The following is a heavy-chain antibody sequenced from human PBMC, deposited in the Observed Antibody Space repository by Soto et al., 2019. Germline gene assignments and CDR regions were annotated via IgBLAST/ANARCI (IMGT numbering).Heavy chain of an antibody. CDR3: ARARQRDTGRGLDV. CDR1: GDSINNYF. D-gene: IGHD5-18*01. V-gene: IGHV4-59*01. Sequence: PSETLSLTCTISGDSINNYFWNWIRQSPGKGLEWIGYISYSGSTSYNPSLQSRVTISSDTSKNQFSLELSSVTAADTAVYYCARARQRDTGRGLDVWCQGTTVTVSS. J-gene: IGHJ6*02. CDR2: ISYSGST.